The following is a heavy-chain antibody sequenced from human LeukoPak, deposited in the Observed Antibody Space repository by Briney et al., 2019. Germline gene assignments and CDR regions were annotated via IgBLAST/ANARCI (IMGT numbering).Heavy chain of an antibody. CDR3: ARDRSPLWFGEFETPYYYYGMDV. Sequence: GASVKVSCKASGGTFSSYAISWVRQAPGQGLEWMGGIIPIFGTANYAQKCQGRVTITADKSTSTAYMELSSLRSEDTAVYYCARDRSPLWFGEFETPYYYYGMDVWGKGTTVTVSS. V-gene: IGHV1-69*06. D-gene: IGHD3-10*01. J-gene: IGHJ6*04. CDR2: IIPIFGTA. CDR1: GGTFSSYA.